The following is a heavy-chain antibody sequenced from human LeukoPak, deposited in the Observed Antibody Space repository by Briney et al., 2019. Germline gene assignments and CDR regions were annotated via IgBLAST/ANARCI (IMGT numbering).Heavy chain of an antibody. CDR1: GFSVSSNY. V-gene: IGHV3-66*01. J-gene: IGHJ4*02. Sequence: GGSLRLSCAASGFSVSSNYITWVRQAPGKGLEWVSLIYSGGSKYYSDSVKGRFSISRDDSKNTVYLQMNRLRVEDTAVCYCARTTMTRGVGLDWGRGTLVTVSS. CDR3: ARTTMTRGVGLD. CDR2: IYSGGSK. D-gene: IGHD3-10*01.